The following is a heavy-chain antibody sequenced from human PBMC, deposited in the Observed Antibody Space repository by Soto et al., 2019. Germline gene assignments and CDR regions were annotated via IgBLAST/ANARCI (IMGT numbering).Heavy chain of an antibody. J-gene: IGHJ6*02. V-gene: IGHV4-59*01. CDR3: ARANFGIAAAGDPYYYYGMDV. CDR1: GGSISSYY. Sequence: SETLSLTCTVSGGSISSYYWSWIRQPPGKGLEWIGYIYYSGSTNYNPSLKSRVTISVDTSKIQFSLKLSSVTAADTAVYYCARANFGIAAAGDPYYYYGMDVWGQGTTVTVSS. D-gene: IGHD6-13*01. CDR2: IYYSGST.